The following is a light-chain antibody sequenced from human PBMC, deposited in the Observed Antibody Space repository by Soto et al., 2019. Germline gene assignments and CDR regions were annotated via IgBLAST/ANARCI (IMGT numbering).Light chain of an antibody. CDR1: SSDIGIYSL. V-gene: IGLV2-23*01. Sequence: QSALAQPASVSGSPGQSITISCTGTSSDIGIYSLVSWYQQHPGKAPKLMIYEGTKGPSGVSNRFSGSKSGNTASLTISGLQAEDEADYYCCSYAGSGTYVFGGGTKVTVL. J-gene: IGLJ1*01. CDR2: EGT. CDR3: CSYAGSGTYV.